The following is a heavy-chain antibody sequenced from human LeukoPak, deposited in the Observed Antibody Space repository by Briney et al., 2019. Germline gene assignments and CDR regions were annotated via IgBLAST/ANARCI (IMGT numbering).Heavy chain of an antibody. J-gene: IGHJ4*02. CDR2: ISGSGGSA. V-gene: IGHV3-23*01. Sequence: GGSLRLSCAASGFTFSSYAMSWVRQAPGKGLEWVSAISGSGGSAYYADSVKGRFTISRDNSKNTLYLQMNSLRAEDTAVYYCAKDWGVVVRGVITYWGQGTLVTVSS. CDR3: AKDWGVVVRGVITY. CDR1: GFTFSSYA. D-gene: IGHD3-10*01.